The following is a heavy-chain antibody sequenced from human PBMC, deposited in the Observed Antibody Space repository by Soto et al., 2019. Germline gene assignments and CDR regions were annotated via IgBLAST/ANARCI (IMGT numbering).Heavy chain of an antibody. CDR2: ISSSGSTI. CDR3: ARDYKYYYDSSAYSGVDN. V-gene: IGHV3-48*03. CDR1: GFTFSSYE. J-gene: IGHJ4*02. D-gene: IGHD3-22*01. Sequence: GGSLRLSCAASGFTFSSYEMKWVRQAPGKGLEWVSYISSSGSTIYYADSVKGRFTISRDNAKNSLYLQMNSLRAEDTAVYYCARDYKYYYDSSAYSGVDNWGQGTLVTVSS.